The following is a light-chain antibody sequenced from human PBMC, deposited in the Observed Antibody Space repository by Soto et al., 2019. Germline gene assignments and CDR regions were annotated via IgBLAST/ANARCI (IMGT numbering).Light chain of an antibody. CDR2: EVS. V-gene: IGLV2-14*01. J-gene: IGLJ1*01. Sequence: QSVLTQPASVSGSPGQSVAISCTGTSSDVGAYNYISWYQQHPGKAPKLLLSEVSNRPSGVSDRFSGSKSGNTASLTISGLQAEDEADYYCSSLTTSFTYAFGTGTKVTVL. CDR3: SSLTTSFTYA. CDR1: SSDVGAYNY.